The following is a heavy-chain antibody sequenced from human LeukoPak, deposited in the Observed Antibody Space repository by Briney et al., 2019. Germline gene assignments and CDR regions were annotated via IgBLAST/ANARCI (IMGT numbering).Heavy chain of an antibody. CDR3: VPDSSGYVY. CDR1: GFTFSSCA. D-gene: IGHD3-22*01. J-gene: IGHJ4*02. Sequence: GGSLRLSCAASGFTFSSCAMSWVRQAPGKGLEWVSSISSRSTYIYYADSVKGRFTISRDNAKNSLYLQMNSLRDEDTAVYYCVPDSSGYVYWGQGTLVTVSS. V-gene: IGHV3-21*01. CDR2: ISSRSTYI.